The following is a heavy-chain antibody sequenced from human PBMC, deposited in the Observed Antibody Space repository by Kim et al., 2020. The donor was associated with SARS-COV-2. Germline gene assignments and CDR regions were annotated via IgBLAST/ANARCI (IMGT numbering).Heavy chain of an antibody. V-gene: IGHV1-18*01. CDR3: ARGPSMVRGVIIHYGMDV. CDR1: GYTFTSYG. Sequence: ASVKVSCKASGYTFTSYGISWVRQAPGQGLEWMGWISAYNGNTNYAQKLQGRVTMTTDTSTSTAYMELRSLRSDDTAVYYCARGPSMVRGVIIHYGMDVWGQGTTVTVSS. CDR2: ISAYNGNT. J-gene: IGHJ6*02. D-gene: IGHD3-10*01.